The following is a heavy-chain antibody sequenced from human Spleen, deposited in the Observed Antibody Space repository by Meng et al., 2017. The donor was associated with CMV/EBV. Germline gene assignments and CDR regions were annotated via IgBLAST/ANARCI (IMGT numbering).Heavy chain of an antibody. CDR3: ARVWGWFDP. D-gene: IGHD3-16*01. CDR2: LYGGGTT. Sequence: LGLSCVASGFTVSSDYMSWVRQAPGKGLEWVSVLYGGGTTHYADSVKGRFTVSRDNSKNTVYLEMNSLRPEDTAVYFRARVWGWFDPWGQGTLVTVPQ. CDR1: GFTVSSDY. V-gene: IGHV3-66*02. J-gene: IGHJ5*02.